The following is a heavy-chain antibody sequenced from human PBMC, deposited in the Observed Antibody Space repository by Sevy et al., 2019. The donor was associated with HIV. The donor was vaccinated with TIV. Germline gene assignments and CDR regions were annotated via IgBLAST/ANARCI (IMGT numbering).Heavy chain of an antibody. CDR2: ISSSSNYI. Sequence: GGSLRLSCAASGFTFSTYTMNWVRRAPGKGLEWVSSISSSSNYIYYEDSVKGRFTISRDNAKNSLYLQMNSLRAEDTAVYYCARPYGSGSWEAFDIWGQGTMVTVSS. J-gene: IGHJ3*02. CDR1: GFTFSTYT. D-gene: IGHD3-10*01. CDR3: ARPYGSGSWEAFDI. V-gene: IGHV3-21*01.